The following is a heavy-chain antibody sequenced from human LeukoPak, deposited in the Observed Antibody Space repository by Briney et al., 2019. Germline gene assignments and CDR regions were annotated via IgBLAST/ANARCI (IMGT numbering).Heavy chain of an antibody. CDR1: GYTFTSYG. CDR3: ARGGDSSGYYYFDY. J-gene: IGHJ4*02. Sequence: ASVKVSFTASGYTFTSYGISWVRQAPGQGLEWMGWISAYNGNTNYAQKLQGRATMTTDTSTSPAYMELRSLRSADTAVYYCARGGDSSGYYYFDYWGQGTLVTVSS. V-gene: IGHV1-18*01. CDR2: ISAYNGNT. D-gene: IGHD3-22*01.